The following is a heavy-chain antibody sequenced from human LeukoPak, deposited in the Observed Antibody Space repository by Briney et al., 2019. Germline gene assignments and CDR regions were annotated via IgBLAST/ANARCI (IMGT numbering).Heavy chain of an antibody. V-gene: IGHV3-9*01. D-gene: IGHD6-13*01. CDR3: SKEPRGSSWPYYFDY. CDR1: GFTFDNYA. Sequence: GGSLRLSCAASGFTFDNYAMHWVRQAPGKGLEWVSGISWNSGNIVYADSVKGRFTISRDNAKNSLYPQMNSLRTEDTALYYCSKEPRGSSWPYYFDYWGQGTLVTVSS. CDR2: ISWNSGNI. J-gene: IGHJ4*02.